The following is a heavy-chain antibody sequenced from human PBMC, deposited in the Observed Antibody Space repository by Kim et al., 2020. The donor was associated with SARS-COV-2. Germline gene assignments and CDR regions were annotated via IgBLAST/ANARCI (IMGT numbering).Heavy chain of an antibody. CDR2: INPYSGDT. J-gene: IGHJ4*02. D-gene: IGHD3-3*01. Sequence: ASVKVSCKASGYTFTAYYIHWVRQAPGQGLEWMGWINPYSGDTTYAQKFQGRVTMTRDTSISTPYVELSSLRSDDTAVYYCARSAHFWSGHYLDFWGQGTLITV. CDR3: ARSAHFWSGHYLDF. CDR1: GYTFTAYY. V-gene: IGHV1-2*02.